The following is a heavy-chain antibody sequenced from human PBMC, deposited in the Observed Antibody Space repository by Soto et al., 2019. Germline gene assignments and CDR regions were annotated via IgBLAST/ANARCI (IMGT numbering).Heavy chain of an antibody. D-gene: IGHD4-4*01. CDR3: ARGAVTPPYYYYYYYMDV. J-gene: IGHJ6*03. Sequence: PSETLSLTCTVSGGSVSRDSYYWSWIRQPPGKGLEWIGYISSSGSTKYNPSLESRVTISVDTSKNQFSLKLSSVTAADTAVYYCARGAVTPPYYYYYYYMDVWGKGTTVTVSS. V-gene: IGHV4-61*01. CDR1: GGSVSRDSYY. CDR2: ISSSGST.